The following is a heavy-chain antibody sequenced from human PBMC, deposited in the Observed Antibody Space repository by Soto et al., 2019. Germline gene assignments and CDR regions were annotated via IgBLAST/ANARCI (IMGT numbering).Heavy chain of an antibody. D-gene: IGHD2-21*01. CDR2: INHSGNT. J-gene: IGHJ5*02. Sequence: SETLSLTCAVYGASLSDNCCNWLRQPPGKGLEWIGEINHSGNTNYNPSLRSRVTISIDTSKNQLSLNLRSVSAADTAVYYCERGRGEFDAWGQGTPVTVSS. CDR3: ERGRGEFDA. CDR1: GASLSDNC. V-gene: IGHV4-34*01.